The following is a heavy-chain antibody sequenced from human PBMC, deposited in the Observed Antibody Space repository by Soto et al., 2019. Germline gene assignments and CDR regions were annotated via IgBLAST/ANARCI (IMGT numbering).Heavy chain of an antibody. CDR1: GGSFSGYY. Sequence: QVQLQQWGAGLLKPSETLSLTCAVYGGSFSGYYWSWIRQPPGKGLEWIGEITHSGSTNYNPSLKRRVTISVDTSKNQFSLKLSSVTAADTAVYYCARGRGQVYGSARFDYWGQGTLVTVSS. V-gene: IGHV4-34*01. CDR2: ITHSGST. J-gene: IGHJ4*02. D-gene: IGHD4-17*01. CDR3: ARGRGQVYGSARFDY.